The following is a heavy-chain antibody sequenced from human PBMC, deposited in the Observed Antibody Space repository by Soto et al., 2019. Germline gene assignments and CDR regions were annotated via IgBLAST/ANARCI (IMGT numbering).Heavy chain of an antibody. J-gene: IGHJ4*02. CDR2: ISGSGGST. V-gene: IGHV3-23*01. CDR3: VKGEQPWIVVVPASTPLFDY. D-gene: IGHD2-2*01. Sequence: EVQLLESGGGLVQPGGSLRLSCAASGFTFSSYAMSWVRQAPGKGLEWVSAISGSGGSTYYADSVKGRFTISRDNSKNTLYLQMNRLRAEETAVYYCVKGEQPWIVVVPASTPLFDYWGQGTLVTVSS. CDR1: GFTFSSYA.